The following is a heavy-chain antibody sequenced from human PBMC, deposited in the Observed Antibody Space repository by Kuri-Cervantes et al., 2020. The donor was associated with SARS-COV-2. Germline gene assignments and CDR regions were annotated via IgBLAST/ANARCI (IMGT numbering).Heavy chain of an antibody. CDR1: GFTFSSYG. J-gene: IGHJ4*02. D-gene: IGHD3-22*01. CDR3: AKGYYDSSGYRTLDY. CDR2: ISYDGSSK. V-gene: IGHV3-30*18. Sequence: LSLTRAASGFTFSSYGMHWVRQAPGKGLEWVAVISYDGSSKYYADSVKGRFTISRDNSKNTLYLQMNSLRAEDTAVYYCAKGYYDSSGYRTLDYWGQGTLVTVSS.